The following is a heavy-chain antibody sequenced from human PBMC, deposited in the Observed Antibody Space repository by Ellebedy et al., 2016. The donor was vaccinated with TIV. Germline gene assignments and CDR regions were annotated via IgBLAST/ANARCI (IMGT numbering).Heavy chain of an antibody. V-gene: IGHV3-7*01. CDR1: GFSFRSYW. CDR3: ARRGSYGDYAVQVNSWFDT. J-gene: IGHJ5*02. D-gene: IGHD4-17*01. CDR2: IYQDGSDQ. Sequence: GESLKISCAASGFSFRSYWMSWVRQAPGKGLEWVANIYQDGSDQYYVDSVKGRFTISRDNANKSLFLQMNSLRVEDTAVYYCARRGSYGDYAVQVNSWFDTWGQGTLVTVS.